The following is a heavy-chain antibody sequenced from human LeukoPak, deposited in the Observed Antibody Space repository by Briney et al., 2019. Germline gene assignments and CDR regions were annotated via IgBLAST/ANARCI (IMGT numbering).Heavy chain of an antibody. D-gene: IGHD6-19*01. CDR2: INPNSGGT. J-gene: IGHJ4*02. CDR1: GYTFTGYY. CDR3: ARDLGIAVAGPENDY. Sequence: ASVKVSCKASGYTFTGYYMHWVRQAPGQGLEWMGWINPNSGGTNYAQKFQGSVTMTRDTSISTAYMELSRLRSDDTAVYYCARDLGIAVAGPENDYWGQGTLVTVSS. V-gene: IGHV1-2*02.